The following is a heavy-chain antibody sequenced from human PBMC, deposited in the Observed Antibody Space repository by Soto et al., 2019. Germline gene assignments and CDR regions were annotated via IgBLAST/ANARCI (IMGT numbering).Heavy chain of an antibody. CDR2: ISGSGGST. D-gene: IGHD3-16*02. CDR1: GFTFSSYA. Sequence: EVQLLESGGGLVQPGGSLRLSCAASGFTFSSYAMSWVRQAPGKGLEWVSAISGSGGSTYYADSVKGRFTISRDNSKNTLYLQMNSLRAEDTAVYYCAKDRRITFGGVIPKDAFDIWGQGTMVTVSS. V-gene: IGHV3-23*01. J-gene: IGHJ3*02. CDR3: AKDRRITFGGVIPKDAFDI.